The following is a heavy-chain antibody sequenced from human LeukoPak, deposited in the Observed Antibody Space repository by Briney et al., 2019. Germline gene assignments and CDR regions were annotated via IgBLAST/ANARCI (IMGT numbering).Heavy chain of an antibody. CDR2: IYHSGST. J-gene: IGHJ3*02. CDR3: ARGMIVVRNAFDI. Sequence: SQTLSLTCAVSGGSISSGGYSWSWVRQPPGKGLEWIGYIYHSGSTYYNPSLKSRVTISVDRSKNQFSLKLSSVTAADTAVYYCARGMIVVRNAFDIWGQGTMVTVSS. CDR1: GGSISSGGYS. D-gene: IGHD3-22*01. V-gene: IGHV4-30-2*01.